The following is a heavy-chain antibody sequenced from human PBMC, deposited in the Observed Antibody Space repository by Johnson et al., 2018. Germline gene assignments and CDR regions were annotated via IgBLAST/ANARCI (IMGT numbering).Heavy chain of an antibody. D-gene: IGHD3-22*01. CDR3: ARASAGVVVPDTYVI. J-gene: IGHJ3*02. CDR2: ISGSIGYI. Sequence: VQLVQSGGGLVKPGGSLRLSCAASGFTFSSYGMNWVRQAPGKGLEWVSSISGSIGYIYYADSVKGRFTISRDNAKNSLYLQMNSLRAEDTAVYYCARASAGVVVPDTYVIWGQGTMVTVSS. V-gene: IGHV3-21*01. CDR1: GFTFSSYG.